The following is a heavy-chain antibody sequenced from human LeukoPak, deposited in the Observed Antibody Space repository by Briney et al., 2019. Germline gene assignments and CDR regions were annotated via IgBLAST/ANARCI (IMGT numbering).Heavy chain of an antibody. CDR1: GFTVSSNY. CDR2: IYSGSST. V-gene: IGHV3-53*01. J-gene: IGHJ3*02. CDR3: ATPGGTMVRGIDAFDI. Sequence: GGSLRLSCAASGFTVSSNYMSWVRQAPGKGLEWVSVIYSGSSTYYADSVKGRFTISRDNSKNMLYLQMNSLRAEDTAVYYCATPGGTMVRGIDAFDIWGQGTMVTVSS. D-gene: IGHD3-10*01.